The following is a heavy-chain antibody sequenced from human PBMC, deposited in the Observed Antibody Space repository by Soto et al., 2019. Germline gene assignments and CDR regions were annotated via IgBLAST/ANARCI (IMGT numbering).Heavy chain of an antibody. CDR1: GFTVTSYA. CDR3: ARAAAYFYHYYYAMDV. Sequence: EVHLLESGGGLVPPGGSLRLSCAASGFTVTSYAMSWVRQAPGKGLEWVSLVSGTGDSTHYANSVRGRFTISRDDSKNTVYLQMNSLRPEDTAVYYCARAAAYFYHYYYAMDVWGQGTAVTVSS. V-gene: IGHV3-23*01. J-gene: IGHJ6*02. CDR2: VSGTGDST. D-gene: IGHD6-13*01.